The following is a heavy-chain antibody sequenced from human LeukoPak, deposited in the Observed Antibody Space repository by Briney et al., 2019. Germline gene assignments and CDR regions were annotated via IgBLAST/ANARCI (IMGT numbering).Heavy chain of an antibody. V-gene: IGHV3-21*01. CDR2: ISSSSSYI. J-gene: IGHJ6*04. D-gene: IGHD3-10*02. CDR3: AELGITMIGGV. Sequence: PGGSLRLSCAASGFTFSSYSMNWVRQAPGKGLEWVSSISSSSSYIYYADTVKGRFTISRDNAKNSLYLQMNSLRAEDTAVYYCAELGITMIGGVWGKGTTVTISS. CDR1: GFTFSSYS.